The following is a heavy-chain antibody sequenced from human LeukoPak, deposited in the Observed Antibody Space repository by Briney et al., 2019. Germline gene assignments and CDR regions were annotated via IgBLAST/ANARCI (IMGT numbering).Heavy chain of an antibody. J-gene: IGHJ4*02. Sequence: GGSLRLSCAASGFTFSSYSMNWVRQAPGKGLEWVSYISSSSSTIYYADSVKGRFTISRDNAKNSLYLQMNSLRAEDTAVYYCARGGYYYDSRGYYVFDYWGQGTLVTVSS. D-gene: IGHD3-22*01. CDR1: GFTFSSYS. CDR3: ARGGYYYDSRGYYVFDY. V-gene: IGHV3-48*01. CDR2: ISSSSSTI.